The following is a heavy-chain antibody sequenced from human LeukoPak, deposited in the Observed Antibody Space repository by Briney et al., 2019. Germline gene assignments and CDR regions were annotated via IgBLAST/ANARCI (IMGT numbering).Heavy chain of an antibody. CDR3: ARDSRYYNDSSGYYY. V-gene: IGHV4-38-2*02. Sequence: SVTLSLTCTASGYTISSGYYRGWLRQPPGEGLGWIGGIYHSGSTYYNPSVKGRVTITVDTSKTQCSLKLSSVTDADAAVYYCARDSRYYNDSSGYYYWGQGTLVTVSS. CDR1: GYTISSGYY. J-gene: IGHJ4*02. D-gene: IGHD3-22*01. CDR2: IYHSGST.